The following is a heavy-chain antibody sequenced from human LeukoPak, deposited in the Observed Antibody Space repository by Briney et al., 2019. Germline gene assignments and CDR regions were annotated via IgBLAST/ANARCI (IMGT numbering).Heavy chain of an antibody. J-gene: IGHJ6*03. V-gene: IGHV1-69*05. Sequence: ASVKVSCKASGGTFTSYAITWLRQAPGRGLEWMGRIIPSFGATNYAQKFQGRVTITTDESTSTAYIDLSSLRSEDTAVYYCATESRLDPYFYYYMDVWGKGTTVTVSS. CDR3: ATESRLDPYFYYYMDV. D-gene: IGHD5/OR15-5a*01. CDR2: IIPSFGAT. CDR1: GGTFTSYA.